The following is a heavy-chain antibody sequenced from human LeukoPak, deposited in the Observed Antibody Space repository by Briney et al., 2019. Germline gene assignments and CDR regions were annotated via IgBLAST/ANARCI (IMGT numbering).Heavy chain of an antibody. CDR3: ARSIAAAAGWFDP. CDR2: INPSGGST. Sequence: ASVKVSCTASGYTFTIYYMHWVRQAPGQGLEWMGIINPSGGSTSNAQKFQGRVTMTRDTSTSTVYMELSSLRSEDTAVYYCARSIAAAAGWFDPWGQGTLVTVSS. D-gene: IGHD6-13*01. J-gene: IGHJ5*02. V-gene: IGHV1-46*01. CDR1: GYTFTIYY.